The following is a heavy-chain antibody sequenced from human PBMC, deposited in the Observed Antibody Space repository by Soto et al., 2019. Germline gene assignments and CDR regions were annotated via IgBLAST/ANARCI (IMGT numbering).Heavy chain of an antibody. CDR3: AKDCLAARRFLGLRESDGMDV. V-gene: IGHV3-30*18. CDR1: GFPFSSYS. J-gene: IGHJ6*02. D-gene: IGHD6-6*01. Sequence: PGGSLMLSCAASGFPFSSYSMHWVRQAPGKGLAWVAVISYDGSKKYYAHSVKGRFTISRDNPKNTLYLQMNSLRAEDTAVYYCAKDCLAARRFLGLRESDGMDVWGQGTTVTVSS. CDR2: ISYDGSKK.